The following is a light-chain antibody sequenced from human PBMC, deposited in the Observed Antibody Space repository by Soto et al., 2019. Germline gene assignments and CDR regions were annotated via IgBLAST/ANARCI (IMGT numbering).Light chain of an antibody. CDR1: QSVSSSY. V-gene: IGKV3-20*01. J-gene: IGKJ1*01. CDR3: QQYAGTPRT. Sequence: ETVVTQSPGTLSLSPGERATLSCRASQSVSSSYLAWYQQKPGQAPRLLIYGASSRATGIPDRFSGSGSGTDFTLTISRLEPEDFAVYYCQQYAGTPRTFGQGTKVDIK. CDR2: GAS.